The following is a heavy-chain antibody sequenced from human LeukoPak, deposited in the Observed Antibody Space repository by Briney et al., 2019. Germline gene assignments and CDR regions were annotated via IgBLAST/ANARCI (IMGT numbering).Heavy chain of an antibody. V-gene: IGHV3-7*01. CDR3: ARDSSELVGATNAADY. J-gene: IGHJ4*02. CDR2: IKQDGSEK. Sequence: PGGSLRLSCAASGFTFSSYWMSWVRQAPGKGLEWVANIKQDGSEKYYVDSVKGRFTISRDNAKNSLYLQMNSLRAEDTAVYYCARDSSELVGATNAADYWGQGTLVTVSS. D-gene: IGHD1-26*01. CDR1: GFTFSSYW.